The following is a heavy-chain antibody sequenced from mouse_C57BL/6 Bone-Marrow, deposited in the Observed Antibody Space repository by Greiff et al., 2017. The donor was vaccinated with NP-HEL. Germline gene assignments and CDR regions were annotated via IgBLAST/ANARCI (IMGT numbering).Heavy chain of an antibody. D-gene: IGHD2-4*01. CDR3: ARDASYDYPFAY. CDR2: SRNKANDYTT. V-gene: IGHV7-1*01. Sequence: EVMLVESGGGLVQSGRSLRLSCATSGFTFSDFYMEWVRQAPGKGLEWIAASRNKANDYTTEYSASVKGRFIVSRDTSQSILYLQMNALRAEDTAIYYCARDASYDYPFAYWGQGTLVTVSA. CDR1: GFTFSDFY. J-gene: IGHJ3*01.